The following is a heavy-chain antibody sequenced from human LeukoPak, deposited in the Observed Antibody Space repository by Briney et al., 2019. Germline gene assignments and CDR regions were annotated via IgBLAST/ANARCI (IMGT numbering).Heavy chain of an antibody. Sequence: ASVKVSCKASGYSFTTYGFNWVRQAPGQGLEWLGWISAYNGNSNYAEKFQDRLRLTTETSTITAYLELRSLRSDDTAVYYCARVWGGATRLPDYWGQGTLVTVSS. CDR3: ARVWGGATRLPDY. CDR2: ISAYNGNS. V-gene: IGHV1-18*04. J-gene: IGHJ4*02. D-gene: IGHD2-21*01. CDR1: GYSFTTYG.